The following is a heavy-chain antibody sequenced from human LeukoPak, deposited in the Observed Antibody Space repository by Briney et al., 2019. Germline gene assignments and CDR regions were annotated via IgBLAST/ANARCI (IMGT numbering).Heavy chain of an antibody. CDR1: GYTISSDYY. V-gene: IGHV4-38-2*02. CDR2: NYHSGST. D-gene: IGHD3-10*01. Sequence: SETLSLTCTASGYTISSDYYWGWIQPPPGKGLEWIGSNYHSGSTYYNPSLKSRVTISVDTSTNQFSLKLSTLTAADTAGYYGARLVVRGVITDYWGQGTLVTVSS. J-gene: IGHJ4*02. CDR3: ARLVVRGVITDY.